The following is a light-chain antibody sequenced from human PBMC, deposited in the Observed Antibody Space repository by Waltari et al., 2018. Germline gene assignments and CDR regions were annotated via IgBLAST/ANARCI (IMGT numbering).Light chain of an antibody. J-gene: IGKJ2*01. Sequence: DVVMTQSPLSLPVTLGQPASISCMSSQSLVHSDGNTYLMWVHQRPGQSPRRLIYKVSNRESGVPDRVSGSGSDTDFTLKISRVEADDVGVYYCMQGTYWPYTFGQGTRLDIK. CDR3: MQGTYWPYT. V-gene: IGKV2-30*02. CDR2: KVS. CDR1: QSLVHSDGNTY.